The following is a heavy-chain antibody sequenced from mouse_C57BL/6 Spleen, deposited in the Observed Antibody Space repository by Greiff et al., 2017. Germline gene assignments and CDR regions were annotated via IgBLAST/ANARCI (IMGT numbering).Heavy chain of an antibody. D-gene: IGHD1-1*01. CDR1: GYTFTSYW. CDR2: IHPNSGST. Sequence: VQLQQSGAELVKPGASVKLSCKASGYTFTSYWMHWVKQRPGQGLEWIGMIHPNSGSTNYNEKFKSKATLTLDKSSNTAYMQLSSLTSEDSAVYYCAPIATVVAYFDYWGQGTTLTVSS. CDR3: APIATVVAYFDY. J-gene: IGHJ2*01. V-gene: IGHV1-64*01.